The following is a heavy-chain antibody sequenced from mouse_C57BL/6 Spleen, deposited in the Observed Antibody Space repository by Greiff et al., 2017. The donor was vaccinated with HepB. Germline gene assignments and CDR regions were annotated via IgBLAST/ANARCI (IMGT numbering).Heavy chain of an antibody. CDR1: GYTFTSYW. CDR2: IHPNSGST. Sequence: QVQLQQPGAELVKPGASVKLSCKASGYTFTSYWMHWVKQRPGQGLEWIGMIHPNSGSTNYNEKLKSKATLTVDKSSSTAYMQLRLLTSEDSAVYYCARYPIVTAVVASDVWGTGTTVTVSS. J-gene: IGHJ1*03. D-gene: IGHD1-1*01. CDR3: ARYPIVTAVVASDV. V-gene: IGHV1-64*01.